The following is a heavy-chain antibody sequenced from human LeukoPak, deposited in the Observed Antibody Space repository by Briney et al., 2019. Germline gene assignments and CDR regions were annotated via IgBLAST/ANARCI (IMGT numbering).Heavy chain of an antibody. D-gene: IGHD4-23*01. V-gene: IGHV4-61*01. CDR3: ARGRTGYGGTDH. CDR1: GGSISSNNYY. J-gene: IGHJ5*02. Sequence: SETLSLTCTVSGGSISSNNYYWSWIRQPPGKGLEWIGYIYYTGSTSYNPSLKSRVTISIDTSKNQFSLKLSSVTAADTAVYYCARGRTGYGGTDHWGQGTLVTVSS. CDR2: IYYTGST.